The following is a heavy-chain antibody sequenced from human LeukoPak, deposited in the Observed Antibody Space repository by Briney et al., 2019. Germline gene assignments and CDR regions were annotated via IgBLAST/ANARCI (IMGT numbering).Heavy chain of an antibody. CDR1: GYTFTSYD. Sequence: APVKVSCKASGYTFTSYDINWVRQATGQGLEWMGWMNPNSGNTGYAQKFQGRVTMTRNTSISTAYMELSSLRSDDTAVYYCARTVDTARLLAGYWGQGTLVTVSS. CDR3: ARTVDTARLLAGY. J-gene: IGHJ4*02. V-gene: IGHV1-8*01. CDR2: MNPNSGNT. D-gene: IGHD5-18*01.